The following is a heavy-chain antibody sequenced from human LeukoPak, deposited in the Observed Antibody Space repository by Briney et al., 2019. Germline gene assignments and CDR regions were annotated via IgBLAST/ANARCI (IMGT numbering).Heavy chain of an antibody. CDR2: ISWNSGSI. CDR1: GFTFDDYA. CDR3: AKDANPGGYVMWFDY. D-gene: IGHD3-16*01. V-gene: IGHV3-9*01. J-gene: IGHJ4*02. Sequence: GGSLRLSCAASGFTFDDYAMHWVRQAPGKGLEWVSGISWNSGSIGYADSVKGRFTISRDNAKNSLYLQMNSLRAEDTALYYCAKDANPGGYVMWFDYWGQGTLVTVSS.